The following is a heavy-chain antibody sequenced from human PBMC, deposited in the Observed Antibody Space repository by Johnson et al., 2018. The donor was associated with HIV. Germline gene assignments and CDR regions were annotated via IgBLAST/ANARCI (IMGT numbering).Heavy chain of an antibody. Sequence: VQLVESGGGVVQPGRSLRLSCAASGFTFTDAWMSWVRQAPGKGLEWVGRIKRKTDGGTTDYAAPVKGRFSISRDDSKNTVYLQMNSLKTEDTAVYFCTIDPIFLGYWYHSSPWGQGTMVTVSS. J-gene: IGHJ3*01. D-gene: IGHD3-22*01. V-gene: IGHV3-15*01. CDR2: IKRKTDGGTT. CDR1: GFTFTDAW. CDR3: TIDPIFLGYWYHSSP.